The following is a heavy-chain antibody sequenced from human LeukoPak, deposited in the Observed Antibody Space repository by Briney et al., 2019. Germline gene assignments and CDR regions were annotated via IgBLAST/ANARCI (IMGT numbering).Heavy chain of an antibody. CDR1: GYTFTSYD. V-gene: IGHV1-8*01. D-gene: IGHD2-21*02. CDR2: MNPNSGNT. CDR3: ARGSCGGDCYPGGEYFQH. J-gene: IGHJ1*01. Sequence: GASVKVSCKASGYTFTSYDINGVRQATGQGLEWMGWMNPNSGNTGYAQKFQGRVTMTRNTSISTAYMELSSLRSEDTAVYYCARGSCGGDCYPGGEYFQHWGQGTLVTVSS.